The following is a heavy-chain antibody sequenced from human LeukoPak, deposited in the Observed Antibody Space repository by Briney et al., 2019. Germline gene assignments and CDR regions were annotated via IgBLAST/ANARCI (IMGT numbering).Heavy chain of an antibody. D-gene: IGHD2-15*01. CDR1: GYTFTGYY. CDR3: ARGAYYCSGDKCSATDN. CDR2: ISPNSGGT. J-gene: IGHJ4*02. V-gene: IGHV1-2*06. Sequence: ASVKVSCKASGYTFTGYYMHWVRQAPGQGLEWMGRISPNSGGTIFAQKFQGRVTMTRDTSINTAYMELSSLRSDDTAVYYCARGAYYCSGDKCSATDNWGQGTLVTVSS.